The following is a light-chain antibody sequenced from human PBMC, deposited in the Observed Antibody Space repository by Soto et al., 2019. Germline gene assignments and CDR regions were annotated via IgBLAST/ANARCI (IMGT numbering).Light chain of an antibody. J-gene: IGKJ1*01. CDR1: LTISGY. V-gene: IGKV1-39*01. CDR2: DAF. Sequence: IQMSQSPSIMYGSVGDRVTMTCRASLTISGYLNWYQQKPGKAPKLLIYDAFSLPSGVPSRFSGSGSGTDFTLTISCLQSEDFATYYCQQYYSYPRSFGQGIKVDIK. CDR3: QQYYSYPRS.